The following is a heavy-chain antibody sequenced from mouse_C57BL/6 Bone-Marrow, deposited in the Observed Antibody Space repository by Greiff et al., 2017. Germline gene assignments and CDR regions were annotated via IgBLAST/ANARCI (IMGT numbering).Heavy chain of an antibody. J-gene: IGHJ3*01. CDR2: IYPGDGDT. V-gene: IGHV1-82*01. D-gene: IGHD3-2*02. Sequence: QVQLQQSGPELVKPGASVKISCKASGYAFSSSWMNWVKQRPGKGLEWIGRIYPGDGDTNYNGKFKGKATLTADKSSSTAYIQLSSLTSEDSAVYFCARGGSSGPFAYWGQGTLVTVSA. CDR3: ARGGSSGPFAY. CDR1: GYAFSSSW.